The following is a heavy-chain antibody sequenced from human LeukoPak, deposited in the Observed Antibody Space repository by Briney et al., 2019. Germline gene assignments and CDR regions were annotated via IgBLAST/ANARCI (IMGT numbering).Heavy chain of an antibody. CDR2: IYTSGST. Sequence: PSETLSLTCTVSGGSISSYYWSWIRQPAGKGLEWIGRIYTSGSTNYNPSLKSRVTISVDTSKDQFSLKLSSVTAADTAVYYCARCHYDSSGYYSYYYYYYMDVWGKGTTVTISS. D-gene: IGHD3-22*01. CDR1: GGSISSYY. V-gene: IGHV4-4*07. CDR3: ARCHYDSSGYYSYYYYYYMDV. J-gene: IGHJ6*03.